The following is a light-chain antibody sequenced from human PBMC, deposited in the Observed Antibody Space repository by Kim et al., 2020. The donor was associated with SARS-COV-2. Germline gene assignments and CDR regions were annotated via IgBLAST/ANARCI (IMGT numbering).Light chain of an antibody. Sequence: TVTIPCTRSRGSIASNYVQWYQQRPGSAPTTVIYEDNQSPPGVPDRFSGSIDSSSNSASLTISGLKTEDEADYYCQSYDSSNQGVFGGGTKLTVL. CDR1: RGSIASNY. V-gene: IGLV6-57*03. J-gene: IGLJ3*02. CDR3: QSYDSSNQGV. CDR2: EDN.